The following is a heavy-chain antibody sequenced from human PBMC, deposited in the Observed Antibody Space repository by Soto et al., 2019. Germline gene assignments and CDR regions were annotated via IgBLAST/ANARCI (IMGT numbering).Heavy chain of an antibody. Sequence: PSETLSLTCTVSGGSISTNNYYWDWIRQPPGKGLEWIGSINYSGSTYYNPSLKSRVTISVDTSKNQFSLKLNSVTAADTAVYYCARVDNTAMAPWGQGTLVTVSS. J-gene: IGHJ5*02. V-gene: IGHV4-39*01. CDR3: ARVDNTAMAP. CDR1: GGSISTNNYY. CDR2: INYSGST. D-gene: IGHD5-18*01.